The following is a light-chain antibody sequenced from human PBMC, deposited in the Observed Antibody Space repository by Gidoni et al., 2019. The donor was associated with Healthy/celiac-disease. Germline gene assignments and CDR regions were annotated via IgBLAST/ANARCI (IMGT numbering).Light chain of an antibody. Sequence: AIRMTQSPSSLSASTGDRVTITCRASQGISSYLAWYQQKPGKAPKLLIYAASTLQSGVPSRFRGSGSGTDFTLTIRCLQSEDFATYYCQQYYSYPLTFGGGTKVEIK. J-gene: IGKJ4*01. CDR2: AAS. CDR1: QGISSY. CDR3: QQYYSYPLT. V-gene: IGKV1-8*01.